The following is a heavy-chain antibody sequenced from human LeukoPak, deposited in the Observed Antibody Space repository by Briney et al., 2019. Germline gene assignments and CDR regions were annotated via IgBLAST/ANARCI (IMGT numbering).Heavy chain of an antibody. D-gene: IGHD2-21*01. J-gene: IGHJ3*02. CDR3: ARGHMVPWDAFDI. CDR1: GYTFTSYG. CDR2: ISAYNGNT. V-gene: IGHV1-18*01. Sequence: VASVKVSCKASGYTFTSYGISWVRQAPGQGLEGMGWISAYNGNTNYAQKLQGRVTMTTDTSTSTAYMELRSLRSDDPAVYYCARGHMVPWDAFDIWGQGTMVTVSS.